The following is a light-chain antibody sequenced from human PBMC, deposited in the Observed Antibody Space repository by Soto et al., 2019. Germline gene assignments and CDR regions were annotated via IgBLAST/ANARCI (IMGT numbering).Light chain of an antibody. Sequence: QSVLTQPASVSGSPGQSITISCTGTSSDIGSYSHVSWYQHHPGKAPKLIIFEVSDRPSGVSDRFSASKSGSTASLTISGLQAEDEADYYCAAWDDTLSGRSWVFGGGTQLTVL. J-gene: IGLJ3*02. V-gene: IGLV2-14*01. CDR2: EVS. CDR3: AAWDDTLSGRSWV. CDR1: SSDIGSYSH.